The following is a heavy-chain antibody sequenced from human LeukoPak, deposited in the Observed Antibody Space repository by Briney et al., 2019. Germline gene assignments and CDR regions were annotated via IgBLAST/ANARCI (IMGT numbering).Heavy chain of an antibody. V-gene: IGHV3-9*03. J-gene: IGHJ6*03. CDR2: ISWNSGSI. CDR1: GFTFDDYA. CDR3: AKGIVSGQGGSMDV. D-gene: IGHD5/OR15-5a*01. Sequence: PGGSLRLSCAASGFTFDDYAMHWVRQAPGKGLEWVSGISWNSGSIGYADSVKGRFTISRDNAKNSLYLQMNSLRAEDMALYYCAKGIVSGQGGSMDVWGKGTTVTVSS.